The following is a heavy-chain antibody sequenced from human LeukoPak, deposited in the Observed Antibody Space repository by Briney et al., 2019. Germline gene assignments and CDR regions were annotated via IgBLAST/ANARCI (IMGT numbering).Heavy chain of an antibody. D-gene: IGHD3-3*01. CDR1: GFTFSSYA. V-gene: IGHV3-23*01. CDR2: ISGSGGST. Sequence: PGGSLRLSCAASGFTFSSYAMSWVRQAPGKGLEWVSAISGSGGSTYYADSVKGRFTISRDNSKNTLYLQMNSLRAEDTAVYYCAETRCYDFWSGIDNWFDPWGQGTLVTVSS. J-gene: IGHJ5*02. CDR3: AETRCYDFWSGIDNWFDP.